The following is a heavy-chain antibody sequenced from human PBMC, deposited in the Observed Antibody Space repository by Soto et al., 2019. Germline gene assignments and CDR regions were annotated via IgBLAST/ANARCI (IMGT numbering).Heavy chain of an antibody. CDR1: GFTFSGYS. CDR3: ARDLASAPGPFDY. V-gene: IGHV3-21*01. J-gene: IGHJ4*02. Sequence: GGSLRLSCAGSGFTFSGYSMKWVRQAPGKGLEWVSSISSSSNNMDYADSVKGRFTMSRDNAKNSLYLQMNSLRVNDTAVCYCARDLASAPGPFDYRGQGTLVTLSS. CDR2: ISSSSNNM. D-gene: IGHD1-1*01.